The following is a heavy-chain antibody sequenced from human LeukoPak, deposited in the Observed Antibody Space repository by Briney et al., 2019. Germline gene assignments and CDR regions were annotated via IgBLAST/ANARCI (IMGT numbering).Heavy chain of an antibody. J-gene: IGHJ5*02. CDR1: GFTFSDYY. CDR2: ISSSGSTI. V-gene: IGHV3-11*01. D-gene: IGHD3-9*01. Sequence: PGGSLRLSYAASGFTFSDYYMSWIRQAPAKGLEWVSYISSSGSTIYYPDSVKGRFTISRDNDKNSLYLQMNSLRAEDTAVYYCARDPILTGYNWFDPWGQGTLVTVSS. CDR3: ARDPILTGYNWFDP.